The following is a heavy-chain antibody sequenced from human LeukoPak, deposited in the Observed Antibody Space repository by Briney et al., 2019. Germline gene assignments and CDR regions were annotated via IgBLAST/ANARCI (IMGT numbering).Heavy chain of an antibody. CDR3: AKAYSSGWYSTFDY. V-gene: IGHV3-23*01. Sequence: GGSLRLSCAASGFIFSSYAMNWVRQAPGKGLEWVSTISGSGSSTYYADSVKGRFTISRNNSKNTLYLQMNSLRAEDTAVYYCAKAYSSGWYSTFDYWGQGTLVTVSS. CDR1: GFIFSSYA. J-gene: IGHJ4*02. CDR2: ISGSGSST. D-gene: IGHD6-19*01.